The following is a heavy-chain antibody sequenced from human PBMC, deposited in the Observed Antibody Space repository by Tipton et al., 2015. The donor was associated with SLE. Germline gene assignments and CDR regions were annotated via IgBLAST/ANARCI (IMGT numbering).Heavy chain of an antibody. CDR3: AREVPLNYDSSGPSGV. D-gene: IGHD3-22*01. J-gene: IGHJ4*02. CDR1: GGSFSGYY. Sequence: TLSLTCAVYGGSFSGYYWSWIRQPPGKGLEWIGEINHSGSTNYNPSLKSRVTISVDTSKNQFSLKLSSVTAADTAVYYCAREVPLNYDSSGPSGVWGQGTLVTVSS. CDR2: INHSGST. V-gene: IGHV4-34*01.